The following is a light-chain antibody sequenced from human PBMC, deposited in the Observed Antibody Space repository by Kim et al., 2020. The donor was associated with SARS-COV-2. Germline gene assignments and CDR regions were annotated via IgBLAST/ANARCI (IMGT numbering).Light chain of an antibody. CDR2: DAS. J-gene: IGKJ5*01. CDR3: QQCSSSSIT. CDR1: QSVSSF. Sequence: WSPAERATHSCRASQSVSSFLAWYQQKPGQAPRLLIYDASRRATGIPDRFSGSGSGTDFTLTISRLEPEDFAVYCCQQCSSSSITFGEGTILEIK. V-gene: IGKV3-20*01.